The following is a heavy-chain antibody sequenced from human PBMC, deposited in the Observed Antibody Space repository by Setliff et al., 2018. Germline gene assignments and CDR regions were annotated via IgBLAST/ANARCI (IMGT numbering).Heavy chain of an antibody. V-gene: IGHV1-18*01. J-gene: IGHJ4*02. CDR3: ERLVRYCTATSCQRTSGDDL. Sequence: ASVKVSCKASGYTFTNYGISWVRLAPGQGLEWMGWISPYTGKTFYAPQFEDRVIMTTDTSTNTAYMDLRSLRSDDTAVYYCERLVRYCTATSCQRTSGDDLWGQGTLVTVSS. D-gene: IGHD2-2*01. CDR1: GYTFTNYG. CDR2: ISPYTGKT.